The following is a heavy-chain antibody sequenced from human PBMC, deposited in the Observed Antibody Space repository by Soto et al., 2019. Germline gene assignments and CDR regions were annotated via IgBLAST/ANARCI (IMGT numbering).Heavy chain of an antibody. V-gene: IGHV3-30-3*01. Sequence: QVQLVESGGGVVQPGRSLRLSCAASGFTFSTYSMHWVRQAPGKGLEWVAVISYAGSDESYADSVKGRFTISRDNSKNTLFQQMDSLRDEDTAVYYCARAKTYYDSSGRWYFDLWGRGTLVTVSS. CDR1: GFTFSTYS. J-gene: IGHJ2*01. CDR2: ISYAGSDE. CDR3: ARAKTYYDSSGRWYFDL. D-gene: IGHD3-22*01.